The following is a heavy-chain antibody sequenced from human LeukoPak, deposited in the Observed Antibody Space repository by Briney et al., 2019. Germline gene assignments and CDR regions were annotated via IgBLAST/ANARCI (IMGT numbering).Heavy chain of an antibody. Sequence: PGGSLRLSCAASGFSFSRYWMHWVRQAPGKGLEWVSRINCGGSSTNYADSVKGRFTISRDNAKNSLYLQMNSLRAEDTAVYYCAREVDCSSTSCYFYYYYYGMDVWGQGTTVTVSS. D-gene: IGHD2-2*01. CDR1: GFSFSRYW. CDR2: INCGGSST. V-gene: IGHV3-74*01. CDR3: AREVDCSSTSCYFYYYYYGMDV. J-gene: IGHJ6*02.